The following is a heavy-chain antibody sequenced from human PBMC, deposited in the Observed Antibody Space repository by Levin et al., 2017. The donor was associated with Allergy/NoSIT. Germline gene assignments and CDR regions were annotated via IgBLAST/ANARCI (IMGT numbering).Heavy chain of an antibody. D-gene: IGHD3-3*02. Sequence: PSETLSLTCTVSGGSISSSSHYWAWLRQPPGKGLEWIGHTYYSGSTYTNPSLKSRVTMSVDTSKNQFSLKLSLVTAADTALFYCASISGGYNYRGMDVWGQGTSVTVSS. CDR3: ASISGGYNYRGMDV. V-gene: IGHV4-39*07. J-gene: IGHJ6*02. CDR1: GGSISSSSHY. CDR2: TYYSGST.